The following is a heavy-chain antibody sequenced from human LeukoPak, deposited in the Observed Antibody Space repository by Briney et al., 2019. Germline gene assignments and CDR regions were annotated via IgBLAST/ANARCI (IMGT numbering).Heavy chain of an antibody. CDR3: AGGTGFIIKD. J-gene: IGHJ4*02. CDR2: IKQDGSEK. V-gene: IGHV3-7*03. CDR1: RFTFSLYW. D-gene: IGHD3-9*01. Sequence: GSLRLSCAASRFTFSLYWMNWVRRAPGKGLEWVANIKQDGSEKNYVDSVKGRFTISRDNAKNSLYLQMNNLRVGDTAMYYCAGGTGFIIKDWGQGTLVTVSS.